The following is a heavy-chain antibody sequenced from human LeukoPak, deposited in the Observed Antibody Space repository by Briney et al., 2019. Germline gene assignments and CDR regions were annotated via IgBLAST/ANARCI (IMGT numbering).Heavy chain of an antibody. CDR3: ARVPCSGCGMDV. Sequence: SETLSLTCSVSGYSLSSGFYWGWIRQSPGKGLQWIGRIYTSGSTNYNPSLKSRVTISVDTSKNQFSLKLSSVTAADTAVYYCARVPCSGCGMDVWGQGTTVTVSS. CDR2: IYTSGST. D-gene: IGHD6-19*01. V-gene: IGHV4-38-2*01. CDR1: GYSLSSGFY. J-gene: IGHJ6*02.